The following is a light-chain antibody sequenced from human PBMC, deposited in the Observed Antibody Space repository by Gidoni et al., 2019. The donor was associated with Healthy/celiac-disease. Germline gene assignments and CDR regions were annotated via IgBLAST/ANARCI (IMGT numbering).Light chain of an antibody. J-gene: IGLJ2*01. Sequence: YELTQPLTVSVALGQTARITCGGNNIGSKNVHWYQQKPGQAPVLVIYRDSNRPSGIPERFSGSNSGNTATLTISRAQAGDEADYYCQVWDSSTVVFGGGTKLTVL. CDR1: NIGSKN. CDR2: RDS. CDR3: QVWDSSTVV. V-gene: IGLV3-9*01.